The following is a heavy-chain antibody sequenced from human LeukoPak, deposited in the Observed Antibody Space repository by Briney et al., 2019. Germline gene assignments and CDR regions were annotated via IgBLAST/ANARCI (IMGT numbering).Heavy chain of an antibody. J-gene: IGHJ3*02. CDR1: GFTFSSYA. CDR2: ISYDGSNK. CDR3: ARVRYQLLHYDAFDI. D-gene: IGHD2-2*01. V-gene: IGHV3-30-3*01. Sequence: PGRSLRLSCAASGFTFSSYAMHWVRQAPGKGLEWVAVISYDGSNKYYADSVKGRFTISRDNAKNSLYLQMNSLRAEDTAVYYCARVRYQLLHYDAFDIWGQGTMVTVSS.